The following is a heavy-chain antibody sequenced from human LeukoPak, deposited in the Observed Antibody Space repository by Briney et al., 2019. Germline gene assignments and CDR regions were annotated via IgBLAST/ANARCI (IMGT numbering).Heavy chain of an antibody. D-gene: IGHD3-10*02. CDR2: ISNSGNTI. Sequence: GGSLRLSCAASGFTFRNYEMNWVRQAPGKGLEWVSYISNSGNTIWYADSVKGRFTISRDNGKNSLYLQMNSLRAEDTAVYYCAELGITMIGGVWGKGTTVTISS. CDR3: AELGITMIGGV. V-gene: IGHV3-48*03. J-gene: IGHJ6*04. CDR1: GFTFRNYE.